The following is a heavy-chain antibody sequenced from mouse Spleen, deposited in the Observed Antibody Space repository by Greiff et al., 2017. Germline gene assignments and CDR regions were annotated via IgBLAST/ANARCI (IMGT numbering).Heavy chain of an antibody. D-gene: IGHD4-1*01. Sequence: QVQLQQSGPSLVQPSQSLSITCTVSGFSLTSYGVHWVRQSPGKGLEWLGVIWRGGSTDYNAAFMSRLSITKDNSKSQVFFKMNSLQADDTAIYYCAKTGLNWDWYFDVWGAGTTVTVSS. J-gene: IGHJ1*01. CDR2: IWRGGST. CDR1: GFSLTSYG. CDR3: AKTGLNWDWYFDV. V-gene: IGHV2-5-1*01.